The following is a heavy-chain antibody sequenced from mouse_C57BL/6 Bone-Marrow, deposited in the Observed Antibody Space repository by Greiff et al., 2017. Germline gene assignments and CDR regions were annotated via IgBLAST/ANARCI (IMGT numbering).Heavy chain of an antibody. CDR3: AKWTAQATDY. D-gene: IGHD3-2*02. Sequence: VQLQQSGAELARPGASVKLSCKASGYTFTSYGISWVKQRPGQGLEWIGEIYPRSGNTYYNEKFKGKATLTADKSSSTAYMELRSLTSEDSAVYFCAKWTAQATDYWGQGTTLTVSS. CDR2: IYPRSGNT. CDR1: GYTFTSYG. J-gene: IGHJ2*01. V-gene: IGHV1-81*01.